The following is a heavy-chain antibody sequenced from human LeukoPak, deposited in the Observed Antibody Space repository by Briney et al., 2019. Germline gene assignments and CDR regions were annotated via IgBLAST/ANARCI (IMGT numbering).Heavy chain of an antibody. V-gene: IGHV3-21*01. CDR2: ISTGSTYI. Sequence: GGSLRLSCAASGFTFRSYSINWVRQGPGKGLEWVSSISTGSTYIYSADSVKGRFTVSRDNAKNSLYLQMNSLRAEDTAVYYCARDLAGTGLSVFDLWGQGTMVTVSS. J-gene: IGHJ3*01. CDR1: GFTFRSYS. CDR3: ARDLAGTGLSVFDL. D-gene: IGHD1-1*01.